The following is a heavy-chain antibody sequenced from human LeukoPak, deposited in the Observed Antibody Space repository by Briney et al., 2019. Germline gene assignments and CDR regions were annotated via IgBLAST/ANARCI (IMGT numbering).Heavy chain of an antibody. CDR3: ARGETAAGPISNWFDP. Sequence: SETLSLTCTVSGGSISSYYWSWIRQPPGKGLEWIGYIYYSGSTNYNPSLKSRVTLSVDTSKNQFSLNLSSVTAADTAVYFCARGETAAGPISNWFDPWGQGLLVTVSS. V-gene: IGHV4-59*08. CDR1: GGSISSYY. J-gene: IGHJ5*02. D-gene: IGHD6-13*01. CDR2: IYYSGST.